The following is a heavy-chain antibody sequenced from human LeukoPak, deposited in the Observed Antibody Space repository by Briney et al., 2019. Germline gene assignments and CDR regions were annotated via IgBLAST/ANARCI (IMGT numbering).Heavy chain of an antibody. CDR1: GFTFNDCW. CDR2: IKEDGSEK. CDR3: AKRLSSGYYDFDY. D-gene: IGHD3-22*01. Sequence: GGSLRLSCAASGFTFNDCWMSWVRQAPGEGLEWVANIKEDGSEKYYVGSVKGRFTISRDNAKDSLYLQMNSLRAEDTAVYYCAKRLSSGYYDFDYWGQGTLVTVSS. V-gene: IGHV3-7*01. J-gene: IGHJ4*02.